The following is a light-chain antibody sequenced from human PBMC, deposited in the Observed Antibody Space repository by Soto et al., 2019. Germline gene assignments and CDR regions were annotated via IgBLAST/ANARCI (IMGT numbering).Light chain of an antibody. CDR3: SSYAGSSNV. Sequence: LAQPPSVSGSPGQSVAISCTGTSSDVGGYNYVSWYQQHPGKAPKLMIYEVNKRPSGVPDRFSGSKSGNTASLTVSGLQAEDEADYYCSSYAGSSNVFGTGTKVTVL. CDR1: SSDVGGYNY. CDR2: EVN. V-gene: IGLV2-8*01. J-gene: IGLJ1*01.